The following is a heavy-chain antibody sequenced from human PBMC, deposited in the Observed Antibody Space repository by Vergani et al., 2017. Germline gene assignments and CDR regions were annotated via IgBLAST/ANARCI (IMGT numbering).Heavy chain of an antibody. CDR3: AKQITLAATGHTNFDY. V-gene: IGHV5-10-1*03. J-gene: IGHJ4*02. CDR2: IDPSDSYT. CDR1: GYSFTSYW. Sequence: EVQLVQSGAEVKKPGESLRISCKGSGYSFTSYWINWLRQMPGKGLEWMGNIDPSDSYTNYIPSFQGPVTISADKSVSTAYLQWRSLQASDTVMYYCAKQITLAATGHTNFDYWGQGTLVTVSS. D-gene: IGHD6-13*01.